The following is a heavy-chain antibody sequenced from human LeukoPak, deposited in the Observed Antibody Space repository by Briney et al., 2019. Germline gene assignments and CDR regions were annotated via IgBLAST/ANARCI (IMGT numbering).Heavy chain of an antibody. CDR3: ARDPHALDY. Sequence: GGSLRLACAASGFSFSSYSINCVRQAPGRGLGWVAYIAYTGTIHYADSVRGRFAISRDNAKNSLYLELNSLRVEDTAVYYCARDPHALDYWGQGTRVTVSS. V-gene: IGHV3-48*01. CDR1: GFSFSSYS. CDR2: IAYTGTI. J-gene: IGHJ4*02.